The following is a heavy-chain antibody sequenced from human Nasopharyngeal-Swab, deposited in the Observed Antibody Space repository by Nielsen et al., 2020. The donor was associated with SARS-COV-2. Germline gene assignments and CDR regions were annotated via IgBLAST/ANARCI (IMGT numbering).Heavy chain of an antibody. Sequence: ASVKVSCKASGYTFTSYGVSWVRQAPGQGLEWMGWISAYNGNTNYVQKLQGRVTMTTDTSTSTAYMELRSLRSDDTAVYYCARVDYGGNFGQNGFGVDDYWGQGTLVTVSS. CDR3: ARVDYGGNFGQNGFGVDDY. D-gene: IGHD4-23*01. CDR1: GYTFTSYG. V-gene: IGHV1-18*01. J-gene: IGHJ4*02. CDR2: ISAYNGNT.